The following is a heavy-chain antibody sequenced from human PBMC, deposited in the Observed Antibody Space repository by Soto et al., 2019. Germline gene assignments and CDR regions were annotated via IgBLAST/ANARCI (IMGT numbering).Heavy chain of an antibody. Sequence: QVPLVQSGPEVKKPGASVKVSCQASGYTFSNYGISWVRQAPGQGLEWMGWIGPYNGNTDYAQNFQGRVTMTRDTSTNTAYIELRSQRYDDTALYYCARCYCSIGSCYTCWHFDLWGRGALLTVSS. V-gene: IGHV1-18*01. CDR2: IGPYNGNT. J-gene: IGHJ2*01. CDR3: ARCYCSIGSCYTCWHFDL. CDR1: GYTFSNYG. D-gene: IGHD2-15*01.